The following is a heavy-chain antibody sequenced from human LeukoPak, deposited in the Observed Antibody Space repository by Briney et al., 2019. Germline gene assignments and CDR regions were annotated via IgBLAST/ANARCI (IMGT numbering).Heavy chain of an antibody. CDR1: GGSISSYY. Sequence: PSETLSLTCTVSGGSISSYYWSWIRQPPGKGLEWIGYIYYSGSTNYNPSLKSRVTISVDTSKNQFSLKLSSVTAADTAVYYCARGYYDILTGYHHYYYYYYMDVWGKGTTVTISS. V-gene: IGHV4-59*01. J-gene: IGHJ6*03. D-gene: IGHD3-9*01. CDR2: IYYSGST. CDR3: ARGYYDILTGYHHYYYYYYMDV.